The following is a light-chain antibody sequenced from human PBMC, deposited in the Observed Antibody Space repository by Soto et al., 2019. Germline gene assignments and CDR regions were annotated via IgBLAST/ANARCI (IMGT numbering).Light chain of an antibody. Sequence: DIQMTQSPSSVSASVGDTINITCRASHDIKKWLAWYQQKPGKAPKVLIYAASNLESGVSPRFSCSGAGTEFSLTISSLHTEDFATYFCHQASSFPYTFGPGTKGDI. CDR1: HDIKKW. CDR2: AAS. V-gene: IGKV1-12*01. J-gene: IGKJ3*01. CDR3: HQASSFPYT.